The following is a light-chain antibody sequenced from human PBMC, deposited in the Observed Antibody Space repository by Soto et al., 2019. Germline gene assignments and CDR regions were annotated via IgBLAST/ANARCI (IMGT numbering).Light chain of an antibody. V-gene: IGKV3-20*01. CDR1: QSVSSSN. CDR2: GAS. J-gene: IGKJ1*01. CDR3: HQYGSTPRT. Sequence: EIVLTQSPGTLSLSPGERATLSCRASQSVSSSNLAWYQQKPGQAPRLLIYGASSRATGIPDRFSGSGSGTDFTLTISRLESEDFAVDYCHQYGSTPRTFGQGTKVEIK.